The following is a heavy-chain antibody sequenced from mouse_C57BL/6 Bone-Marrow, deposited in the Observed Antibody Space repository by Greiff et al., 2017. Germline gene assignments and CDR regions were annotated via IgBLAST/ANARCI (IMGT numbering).Heavy chain of an antibody. CDR3: ESITTVVGGGD. CDR2: INLSSGYT. D-gene: IGHD1-1*01. J-gene: IGHJ2*01. Sequence: SGAELAKPGASVKLSCKASGYTFTSYWMHWVKQRPGQGLEWIGYINLSSGYTNYHQKFKDKAPLTADKSSSTAYMQLIRLTCEGSAVKSWESITTVVGGGDWGQGTTLTGSS. CDR1: GYTFTSYW. V-gene: IGHV1-7*01.